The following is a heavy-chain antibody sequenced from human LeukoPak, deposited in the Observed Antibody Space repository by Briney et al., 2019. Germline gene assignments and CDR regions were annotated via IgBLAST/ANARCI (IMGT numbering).Heavy chain of an antibody. CDR1: GFTFSHYA. CDR2: IGSTI. CDR3: ARDRGIVGTTGYYYMDV. Sequence: PGGSLRLSCAASGFTFSHYAVSWVRQAPGKGLEWVSYIGSTIYYADSVKGRFTISRDNAKNSLYLQMNSLRAEDTAVYYCARDRGIVGTTGYYYMDVWGKGTTVTVSS. J-gene: IGHJ6*03. D-gene: IGHD1-26*01. V-gene: IGHV3-11*04.